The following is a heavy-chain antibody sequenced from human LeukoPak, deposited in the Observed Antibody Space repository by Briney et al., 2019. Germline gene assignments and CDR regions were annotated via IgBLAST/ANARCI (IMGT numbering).Heavy chain of an antibody. J-gene: IGHJ3*02. D-gene: IGHD3-22*01. CDR1: GGLTGTGTYY. V-gene: IGHV4-39*07. CDR2: HYYNGNT. CDR3: ARVTYYDSAYDAFDI. Sequence: SETLSLTCTVSGGLTGTGTYYWGWIRQPPGKGLEWIGSHYYNGNTYYSPSLKSRVTISVDTSKNQFSLKLSSVTAADTAVYYCARVTYYDSAYDAFDIWGQGTMVTVSS.